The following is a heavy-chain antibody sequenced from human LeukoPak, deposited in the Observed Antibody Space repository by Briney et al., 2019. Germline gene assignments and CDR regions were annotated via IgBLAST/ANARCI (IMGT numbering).Heavy chain of an antibody. CDR3: ARDRRNSYGYGQDY. CDR2: IYSGGST. J-gene: IGHJ4*02. D-gene: IGHD5-18*01. CDR1: GFTFSSYA. V-gene: IGHV3-53*01. Sequence: GGSLRLSCAASGFTFSSYAMSWVRQAPGKGLKWVSVIYSGGSTYYADSVKGRFTISRDNSKNTVSLQMSSLRAEDTAVYYCARDRRNSYGYGQDYWGQGTLVTVSS.